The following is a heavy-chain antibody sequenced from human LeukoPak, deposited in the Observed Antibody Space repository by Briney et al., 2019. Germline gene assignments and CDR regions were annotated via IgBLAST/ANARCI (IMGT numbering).Heavy chain of an antibody. V-gene: IGHV4-61*02. CDR2: FSTSGST. J-gene: IGHJ3*02. CDR3: ARNAFDI. Sequence: PSQTLSLTCTVSGGSISSGSYYWSWIRQPAGKGLEWIGRFSTSGSTNYNPSLKSRVTISGDTSKNQFSLKLSSVTAADTAVYYCARNAFDIWGQGTMVTVSS. CDR1: GGSISSGSYY.